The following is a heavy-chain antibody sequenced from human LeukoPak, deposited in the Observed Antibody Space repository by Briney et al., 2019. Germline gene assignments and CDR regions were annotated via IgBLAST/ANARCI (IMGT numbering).Heavy chain of an antibody. CDR3: ARDYSEYSSSSGSSHAFDI. CDR2: ISAYNGNT. D-gene: IGHD6-13*01. CDR1: GYTFTSYG. V-gene: IGHV1-18*01. Sequence: ASVKVSCKASGYTFTSYGINWVRQAPGQGLEWMGWISAYNGNTNYAQKLQGRVTITTDTSTSTAYMELRSLRSDDTAVYYCARDYSEYSSSSGSSHAFDIWGQGTMVTVSS. J-gene: IGHJ3*02.